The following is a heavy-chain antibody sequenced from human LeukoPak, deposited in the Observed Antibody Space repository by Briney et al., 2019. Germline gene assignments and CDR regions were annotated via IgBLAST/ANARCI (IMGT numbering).Heavy chain of an antibody. D-gene: IGHD2-2*01. CDR3: ARLQYCSGTSCYWFDP. V-gene: IGHV4-59*12. J-gene: IGHJ5*02. CDR1: GGSLSSYY. CDR2: IYYSGNT. Sequence: SETLSLTCTVSGGSLSSYYWSWIRQPPGKGLEWIAYIYYSGNTKYNPFLKSRVTISVDTSKNQFSLRLSSVTAADTAVYYCARLQYCSGTSCYWFDPWGQGTLVTVSS.